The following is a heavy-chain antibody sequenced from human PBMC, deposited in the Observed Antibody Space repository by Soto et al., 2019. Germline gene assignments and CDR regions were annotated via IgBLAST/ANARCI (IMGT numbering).Heavy chain of an antibody. D-gene: IGHD6-19*01. V-gene: IGHV1-2*04. J-gene: IGHJ3*02. CDR1: GYTFTGYY. Sequence: ASVKVSCKASGYTFTGYYMHWVRQAPGQGLEWMGWINPNSGGTNYAQKFQGWVTMTRDTSISTAYMELSRLRSDDTAVYYCARDWRRVYSSGGADAFDIWGQGTMVTVSS. CDR2: INPNSGGT. CDR3: ARDWRRVYSSGGADAFDI.